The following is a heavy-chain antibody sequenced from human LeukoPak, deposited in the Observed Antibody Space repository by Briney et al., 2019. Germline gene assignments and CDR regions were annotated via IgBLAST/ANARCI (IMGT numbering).Heavy chain of an antibody. V-gene: IGHV4-34*01. CDR1: GGSFSGYY. CDR3: ARVGGSSSWYVYDYYYYYMDV. J-gene: IGHJ6*03. D-gene: IGHD6-13*01. Sequence: SETLSLTCAVYGGSFSGYYWSWIRQPPGKGLEWIGEINHSGSTNYNPSLKSRVTISVDTSKNQFSLKLSSVTAADTAVYYCARVGGSSSWYVYDYYYYYMDVWGKGTTVTISS. CDR2: INHSGST.